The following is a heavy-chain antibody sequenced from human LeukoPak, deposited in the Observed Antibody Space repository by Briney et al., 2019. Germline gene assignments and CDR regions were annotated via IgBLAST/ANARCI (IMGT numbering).Heavy chain of an antibody. CDR3: ARDKELYDFWSGYSV. CDR2: INPSGGST. Sequence: ASVKVSCKAPGYTFTSYYMHWVRQAPGQGLEWMGIINPSGGSTSYAQKFQGRVTMTRDTSTSTVYMELSSLRSEDTAVYYCARDKELYDFWSGYSVWGQGTLVTVSS. CDR1: GYTFTSYY. J-gene: IGHJ4*02. V-gene: IGHV1-46*01. D-gene: IGHD3-3*01.